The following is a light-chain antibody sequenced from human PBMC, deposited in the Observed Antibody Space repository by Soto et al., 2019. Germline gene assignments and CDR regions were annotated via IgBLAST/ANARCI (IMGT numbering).Light chain of an antibody. J-gene: IGKJ1*01. V-gene: IGKV4-1*01. CDR3: QQYYTIPPT. CDR1: QSVLHSSNNKNY. Sequence: DIVMTQSPDSLAVSLGERATINCKSSQSVLHSSNNKNYLAWYRQKPGQPPKLLISWASTRESGVPDRFSASGSGTDFTLTISSLQAEDVAVYYCQQYYTIPPTFGQGTKVELK. CDR2: WAS.